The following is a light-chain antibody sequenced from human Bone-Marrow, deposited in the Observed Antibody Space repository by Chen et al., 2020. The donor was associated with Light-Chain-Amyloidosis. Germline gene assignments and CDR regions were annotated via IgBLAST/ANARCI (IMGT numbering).Light chain of an antibody. J-gene: IGLJ2*01. CDR2: SDT. Sequence: SYELTQPPSVSVSPAQTARITCSGDDLPTKYAYWYQQKPGQAPVLVIPSDTERPSGIAERFSGSSSGTTATLTISGVQAEDEADYHCQSADSSGTYEVIFGGGTKLTVL. CDR1: DLPTKY. V-gene: IGLV3-25*03. CDR3: QSADSSGTYEVI.